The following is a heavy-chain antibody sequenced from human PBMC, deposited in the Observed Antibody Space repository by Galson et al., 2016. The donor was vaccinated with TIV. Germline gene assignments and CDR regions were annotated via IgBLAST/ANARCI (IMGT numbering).Heavy chain of an antibody. V-gene: IGHV3-23*01. D-gene: IGHD5-12*01. CDR1: GFRFYEFE. Sequence: SLRLSCAATGFRFYEFEMSWVRQAPGKGLEWVSAISAGATNKYYADSVKGRFTVSRDNSDNTLFLHMDRLKVEDTAMYYCAKDRGSYEAFDYWGQGVLVTVSS. J-gene: IGHJ4*02. CDR3: AKDRGSYEAFDY. CDR2: ISAGATNK.